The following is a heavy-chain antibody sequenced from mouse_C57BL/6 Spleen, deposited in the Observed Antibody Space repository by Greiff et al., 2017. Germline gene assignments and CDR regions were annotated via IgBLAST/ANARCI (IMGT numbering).Heavy chain of an antibody. V-gene: IGHV1-18*01. CDR2: INPNNGGT. Sequence: EVQGVESGPELVKPGASVKIPCKASGYTFTDYNMDWVKQSHGKSLEWIGDINPNNGGTIYNQKFKGKATLTVDKSSSTAYMELRSLTSEDTAVYYCARRNSLDVWGTGTTVTVSS. CDR1: GYTFTDYN. CDR3: ARRNSLDV. J-gene: IGHJ1*03.